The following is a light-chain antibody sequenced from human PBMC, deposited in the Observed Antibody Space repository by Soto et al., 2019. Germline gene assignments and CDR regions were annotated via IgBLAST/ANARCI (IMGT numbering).Light chain of an antibody. J-gene: IGKJ4*01. Sequence: DIQMTQSPSSLSASVGDRVTITCRASQAINNYLAWYQQKPGKVPTLLISAASTLQSGVPSRFSGSGSGTDFTLTISRLEPEDFAVYFCQQYGSSPLTFGGGTKVEIK. CDR3: QQYGSSPLT. V-gene: IGKV1-27*01. CDR2: AAS. CDR1: QAINNY.